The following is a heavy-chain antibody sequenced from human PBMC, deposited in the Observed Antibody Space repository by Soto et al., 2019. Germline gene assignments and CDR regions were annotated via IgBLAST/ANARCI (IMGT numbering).Heavy chain of an antibody. CDR2: ISSNGVGT. Sequence: PWGSMRLSCAASGFTVCGYAMDWARQATGKGLEYVSGISSNGVGTYYANSVQGRFTISRDNSKNTVYLQMGSLRPEDMAVYYCAKRARPDFYYMAVWGKGTTVTVSS. J-gene: IGHJ6*03. CDR3: AKRARPDFYYMAV. V-gene: IGHV3-64*01. CDR1: GFTVCGYA. D-gene: IGHD6-6*01.